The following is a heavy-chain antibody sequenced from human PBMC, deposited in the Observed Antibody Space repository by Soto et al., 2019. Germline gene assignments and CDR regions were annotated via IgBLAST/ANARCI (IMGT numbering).Heavy chain of an antibody. V-gene: IGHV4-59*01. Sequence: PSETLSLTXTVSGGSISSYYWSWIRQPPGKGLEWIGYIYYSGSTNYNPSLKSRVTISVDTSKNQFSLKLSSVTAADTAVYYCAGAYSGYDLHYWGQGTLVTVSS. CDR2: IYYSGST. CDR1: GGSISSYY. J-gene: IGHJ4*02. CDR3: AGAYSGYDLHY. D-gene: IGHD5-12*01.